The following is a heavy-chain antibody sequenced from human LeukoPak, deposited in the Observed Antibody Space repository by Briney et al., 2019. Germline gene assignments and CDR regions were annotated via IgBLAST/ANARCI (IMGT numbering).Heavy chain of an antibody. CDR1: GGSISSGDYY. D-gene: IGHD6-13*01. Sequence: SETLSLTCTVSGGSISSGDYYWSWLRQPPGKGLEWIGYIYYSGSTYYNPSLKSRVTISVDTSKNQFSLKLSSVTAADTAVYYCAGAAAGGTFDYWGQGTLVTVSS. V-gene: IGHV4-30-4*01. CDR3: AGAAAGGTFDY. CDR2: IYYSGST. J-gene: IGHJ4*02.